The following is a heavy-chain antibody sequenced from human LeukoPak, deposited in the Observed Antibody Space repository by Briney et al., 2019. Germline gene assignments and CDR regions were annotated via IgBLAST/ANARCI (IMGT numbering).Heavy chain of an antibody. V-gene: IGHV4-59*01. J-gene: IGHJ4*02. CDR1: GGSISSYY. D-gene: IGHD3-10*01. CDR3: ARGRGPGY. Sequence: SETLSLTCTVSGGSISSYYWSWIRQPPGKGLEWIGNIYYSGTTNYSPSPKSRVTISVHTSKNQFSLNLSSVTAADTGVYYCARGRGPGYWGQGTLVTVSS. CDR2: IYYSGTT.